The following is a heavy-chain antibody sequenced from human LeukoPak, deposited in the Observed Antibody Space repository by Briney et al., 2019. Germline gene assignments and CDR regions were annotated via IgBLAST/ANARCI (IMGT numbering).Heavy chain of an antibody. J-gene: IGHJ3*02. CDR1: GGSISSHY. CDR2: IYYSGGT. Sequence: SETLSLTCTVSGGSISSHYWSWIRQPPGKGLEWIGYIYYSGGTKFNPSLKSRVTISVDTSKNQFSLKLSSVTAADTAVYYCARGSDAFDIWGQGTMVTVSS. V-gene: IGHV4-59*11. D-gene: IGHD3-10*01. CDR3: ARGSDAFDI.